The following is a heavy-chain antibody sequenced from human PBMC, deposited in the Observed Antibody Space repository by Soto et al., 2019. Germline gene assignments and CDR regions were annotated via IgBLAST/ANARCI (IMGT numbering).Heavy chain of an antibody. CDR2: ISAYNGNT. CDR3: AREGRDGYDNARYYGMDV. CDR1: GYTFTSYG. V-gene: IGHV1-18*04. J-gene: IGHJ6*02. D-gene: IGHD5-12*01. Sequence: ASVKVSCKASGYTFTSYGISWVRQAPGQGLEWMGWISAYNGNTNYAQKLQGRVTMTTDTSTSTAYMELRSLRSDDTAVYYCAREGRDGYDNARYYGMDVWGQGTKVPVYS.